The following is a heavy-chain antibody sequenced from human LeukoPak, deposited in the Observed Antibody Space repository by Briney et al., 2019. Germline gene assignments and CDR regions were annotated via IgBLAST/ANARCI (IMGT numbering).Heavy chain of an antibody. D-gene: IGHD6-19*01. J-gene: IGHJ4*02. CDR3: ARVKNQWLVPGGFDY. V-gene: IGHV3-30-3*01. CDR2: ISYDGSNK. Sequence: SGGSLRLSCAASGFTFSSYAMHWVRQAPGKGLEWVAVISYDGSNKCYADSVKGRFTISRDNSKNTLYLQMNSLRAEDTAVYYCARVKNQWLVPGGFDYWGQGTLVTVSS. CDR1: GFTFSSYA.